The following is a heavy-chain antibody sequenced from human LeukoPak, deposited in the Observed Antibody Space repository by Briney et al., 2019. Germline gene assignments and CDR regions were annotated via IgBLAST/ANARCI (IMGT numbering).Heavy chain of an antibody. Sequence: ASVKVSCKASGYTFTGYYMRWVRQAPGQGLEWMGWINPNSGGTNYAQKFQGRVTMTRDTSISTAYMELSRLRSDDRAVYYCARDGYTAIYYYGMDVWGQGTTVTVSS. J-gene: IGHJ6*02. CDR3: ARDGYTAIYYYGMDV. CDR1: GYTFTGYY. V-gene: IGHV1-2*02. CDR2: INPNSGGT. D-gene: IGHD5-18*01.